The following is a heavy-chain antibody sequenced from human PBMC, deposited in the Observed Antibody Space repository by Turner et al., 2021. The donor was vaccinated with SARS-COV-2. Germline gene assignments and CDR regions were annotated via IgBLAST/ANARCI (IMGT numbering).Heavy chain of an antibody. CDR1: GFTFSSYG. D-gene: IGHD3-22*01. J-gene: IGHJ3*02. CDR3: ARDHYYDSSGYTLDAFDI. V-gene: IGHV3-33*01. Sequence: QVQLVESGGGVVQPGRSLRLSCAASGFTFSSYGMHWDRQAPGKWLEWVAVMWYEGSKKYYADSVKGRFTSSRDNPKNTLYLQMNSLRAEDTAVYYCARDHYYDSSGYTLDAFDIWGQGTMVTISS. CDR2: MWYEGSKK.